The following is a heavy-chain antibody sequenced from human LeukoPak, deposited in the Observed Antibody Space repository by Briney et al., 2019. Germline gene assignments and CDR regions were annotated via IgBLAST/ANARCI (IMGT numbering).Heavy chain of an antibody. D-gene: IGHD3-10*01. J-gene: IGHJ4*02. CDR3: ARRYGSGSYVHFDY. CDR2: IKQDGSEK. Sequence: GGXLXXSCAASGFTFSNYWMNWVRQAPGKGLEWVANIKQDGSEKDYVDSVKGRFTISRDNAKNSLYLQMNSLRAEDTALYYCARRYGSGSYVHFDYWGQGTLVTVSS. CDR1: GFTFSNYW. V-gene: IGHV3-7*01.